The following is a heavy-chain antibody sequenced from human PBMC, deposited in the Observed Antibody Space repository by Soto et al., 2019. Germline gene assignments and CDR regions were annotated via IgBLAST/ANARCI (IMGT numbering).Heavy chain of an antibody. CDR3: AIWRYVDY. Sequence: QVHLVQSGAEVKKPGASVKVSYKGYNYAFTTYGITWVRQAPGQGLGWMGWISAHSGNTNYVQKLQFRVTATRDTSTSTAFMELRSLRSDVTAVYYCAIWRYVDYWGQGDLVIVSS. CDR1: NYAFTTYG. D-gene: IGHD1-1*01. J-gene: IGHJ4*02. CDR2: ISAHSGNT. V-gene: IGHV1-18*01.